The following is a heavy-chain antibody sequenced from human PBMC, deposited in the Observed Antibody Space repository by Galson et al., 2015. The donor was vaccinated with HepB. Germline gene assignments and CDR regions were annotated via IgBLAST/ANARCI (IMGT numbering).Heavy chain of an antibody. CDR3: ARSVRYYDSSGLWPDAFDI. J-gene: IGHJ3*02. CDR1: GFTFSNYA. Sequence: SLRLSCAASGFTFSNYAMSWVRQAPGKGLEWVSVITNSGNNIYYADSVKGRFTISRDNSRNTVYLQMSSLRVEDTAVYYCARSVRYYDSSGLWPDAFDIWGQGTMVTVSS. CDR2: ITNSGNNI. V-gene: IGHV3-23*05. D-gene: IGHD3-22*01.